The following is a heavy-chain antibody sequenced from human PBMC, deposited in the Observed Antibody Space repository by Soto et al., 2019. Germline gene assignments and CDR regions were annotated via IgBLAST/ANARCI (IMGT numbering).Heavy chain of an antibody. J-gene: IGHJ5*02. Sequence: ETLSLTCTVSGGSSSSSTYYWDWILQPPGKGLEWIGALYYTGNKNYNPSLGSRVTMSVDTSKNQFSLKLSSVTPTDTAVYYCARRSSSSLGSLFDPWGRGILVTVSS. CDR2: LYYTGNK. CDR3: ARRSSSSLGSLFDP. CDR1: GGSSSSSTYY. V-gene: IGHV4-39*01. D-gene: IGHD6-6*01.